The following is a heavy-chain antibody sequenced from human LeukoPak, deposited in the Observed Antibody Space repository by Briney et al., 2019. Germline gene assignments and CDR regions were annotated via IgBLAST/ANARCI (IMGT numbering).Heavy chain of an antibody. CDR2: INQDGSEE. CDR1: GFTFSSYW. V-gene: IGHV3-7*01. Sequence: GGSLGLSCAASGFTFSSYWMTWVRQAPGKGLEWVASINQDGSEENYADSVKGRFTISRDNAKKSLYLHMNSLRNEGTAVYYCARTRLSSDCWGQGTLVTVSS. CDR3: ARTRLSSDC. J-gene: IGHJ4*02. D-gene: IGHD2/OR15-2a*01.